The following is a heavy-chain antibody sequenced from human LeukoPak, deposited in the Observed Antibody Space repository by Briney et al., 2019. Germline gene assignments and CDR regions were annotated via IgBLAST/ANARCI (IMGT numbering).Heavy chain of an antibody. CDR1: GFTFDDYA. V-gene: IGHV3-9*01. D-gene: IGHD6-13*01. CDR2: ISWNSGSI. J-gene: IGHJ4*02. CDR3: AKDRSIAAAGILDY. Sequence: GGSLRLSCAASGFTFDDYAMHWVRQAPGKGLEWVSGISWNSGSIGYADSVKGRFTISRDNAKSSLYLQMNSLRAEDTALYYCAKDRSIAAAGILDYWGQGTLVTVSS.